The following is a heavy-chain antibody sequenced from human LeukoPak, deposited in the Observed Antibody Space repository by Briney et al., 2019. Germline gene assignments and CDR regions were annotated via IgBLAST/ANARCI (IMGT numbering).Heavy chain of an antibody. CDR2: INHSGST. J-gene: IGHJ3*02. CDR1: GGSFSGYY. Sequence: SETLSLTCAVYGGSFSGYYWSWIRQPPGKGLEWIGEINHSGSTNYNPSLKSRVTISVDTSKNQFSLKLCSVTAADTAVYYRARVPPFGVVIEAFDIWGQGTMVTVSS. CDR3: ARVPPFGVVIEAFDI. D-gene: IGHD3-3*01. V-gene: IGHV4-34*01.